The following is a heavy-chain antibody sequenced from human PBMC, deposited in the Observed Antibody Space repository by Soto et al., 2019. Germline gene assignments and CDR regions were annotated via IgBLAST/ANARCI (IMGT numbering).Heavy chain of an antibody. D-gene: IGHD3-22*01. J-gene: IGHJ3*02. Sequence: PGESLKISCKGSGYSLTSYLIGWVRQMPGKGLEWMGIIYPGDSDTRYSPSFQGQATISADKSISTAYLQWSSLKASDTAMYYCARPHNYYDSGDAFDIWGQGTMVTVSS. V-gene: IGHV5-51*01. CDR1: GYSLTSYL. CDR3: ARPHNYYDSGDAFDI. CDR2: IYPGDSDT.